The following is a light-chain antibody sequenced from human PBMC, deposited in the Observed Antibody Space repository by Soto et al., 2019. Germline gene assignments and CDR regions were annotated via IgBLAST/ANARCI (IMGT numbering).Light chain of an antibody. CDR2: GES. Sequence: EIVLTQSPGTLSLSPREIATLSCRASQSVSSSYLAWYQQKPGQAPRILIYGESSRATGIPARLSGSGSGTDLTLTISRLEPEDFAVYYCQKYGSSPRTCGQGTKVDIK. CDR3: QKYGSSPRT. CDR1: QSVSSSY. V-gene: IGKV3-20*01. J-gene: IGKJ1*01.